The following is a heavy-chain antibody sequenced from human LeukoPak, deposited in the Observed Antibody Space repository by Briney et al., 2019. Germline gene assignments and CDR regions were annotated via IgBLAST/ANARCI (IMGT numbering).Heavy chain of an antibody. CDR3: TTAPIGYADYGDYPD. D-gene: IGHD4-17*01. CDR2: IKSKTDGGTT. J-gene: IGHJ4*02. Sequence: MTGGSLRLSCAASGFTFSNAWMSWVRQAPGKGLEWVGRIKSKTDGGTTDYAAPVKGRFTISRDDSKNTLYLQMNSLKTEDTAVYYCTTAPIGYADYGDYPDWGQGTLVTVSS. CDR1: GFTFSNAW. V-gene: IGHV3-15*01.